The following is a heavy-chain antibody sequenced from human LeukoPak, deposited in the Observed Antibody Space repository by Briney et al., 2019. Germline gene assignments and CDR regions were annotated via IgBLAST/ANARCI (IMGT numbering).Heavy chain of an antibody. CDR1: GYTLTGYY. D-gene: IGHD6-19*01. CDR2: INPNSGGT. J-gene: IGHJ6*02. V-gene: IGHV1-2*02. Sequence: ASVKVSCKASGYTLTGYYMHWVRQAPGQGLEWMGWINPNSGGTNYAQKLQGRVTMTTDTSTSTAYMELRSLRSDDTAVYYCARENSGWSYYYYYGMDVWGQGTTVTVSS. CDR3: ARENSGWSYYYYYGMDV.